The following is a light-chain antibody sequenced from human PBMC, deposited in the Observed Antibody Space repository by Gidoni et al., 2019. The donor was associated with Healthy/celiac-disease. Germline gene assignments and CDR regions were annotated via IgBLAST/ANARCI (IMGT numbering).Light chain of an antibody. V-gene: IGLV3-1*01. CDR3: QAWDSSTAV. CDR2: QDS. Sequence: SYELTQPPSVSVSPGQTASITCSGDKLGDKYACWYQQKPGQSPVLVIYQDSTRPSGIPERFSGSNSGNTATLTISGTQAMGEADYYCQAWDSSTAVFGGGTKLTVL. J-gene: IGLJ2*01. CDR1: KLGDKY.